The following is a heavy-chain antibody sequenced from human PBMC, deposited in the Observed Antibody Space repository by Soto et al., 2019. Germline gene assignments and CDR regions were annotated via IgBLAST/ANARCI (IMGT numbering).Heavy chain of an antibody. CDR1: GFTVSSNY. V-gene: IGHV3-53*04. CDR3: ARTRGSAATPNFDY. CDR2: IYSGGST. Sequence: GGSLRLSCAASGFTVSSNYMSWVRQAPGKGLEWVSVIYSGGSTYYADSVKGRFTISRHNSKNTLYLQMNSLRAEDTAVYYCARTRGSAATPNFDYWGQGTLVTVSS. D-gene: IGHD2-15*01. J-gene: IGHJ4*02.